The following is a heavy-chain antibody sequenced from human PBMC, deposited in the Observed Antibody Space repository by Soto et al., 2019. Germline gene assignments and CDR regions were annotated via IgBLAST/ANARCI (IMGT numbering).Heavy chain of an antibody. CDR2: ISSSSSYI. J-gene: IGHJ4*02. Sequence: EVQLVESGGGLVKPGGSLRLSCADSGFTFSSYSMNCVRQAPGKGLEWVSSISSSSSYIYYADSVKGRFTISRDNAKNSLYLQMNSLRAEDTAVYYCARSLGYCSGGRCYYLDYWGQGTLVTVSS. V-gene: IGHV3-21*01. CDR3: ARSLGYCSGGRCYYLDY. D-gene: IGHD2-15*01. CDR1: GFTFSSYS.